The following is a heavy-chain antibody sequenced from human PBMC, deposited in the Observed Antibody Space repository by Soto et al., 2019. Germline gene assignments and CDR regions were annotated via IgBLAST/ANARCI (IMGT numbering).Heavy chain of an antibody. Sequence: SETLSLTCAVYGGSFSGYYWSWIRQPPGKGLEWIGEINHSGSTNYNPSLKSRVTISVDTSKNQFSLKLSSVTAADTAVYYCARGAKYYDFWSNIHYFDYWDQGTLVTVSS. CDR1: GGSFSGYY. V-gene: IGHV4-34*01. D-gene: IGHD3-3*01. CDR3: ARGAKYYDFWSNIHYFDY. CDR2: INHSGST. J-gene: IGHJ4*02.